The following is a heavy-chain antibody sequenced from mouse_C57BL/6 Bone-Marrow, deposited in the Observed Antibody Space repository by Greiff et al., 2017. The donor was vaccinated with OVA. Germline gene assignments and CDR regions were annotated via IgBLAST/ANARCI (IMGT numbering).Heavy chain of an antibody. V-gene: IGHV5-4*01. CDR1: GFTFSSYA. Sequence: EVKLMESGGGLVKPGGSLKLSCAASGFTFSSYAMSWVRQTPEKRLEWVATISDGGSYTYYPDNVKGRFTISRDNAKNNLYLQMSHLKSEDTAMYYCARDRSRLLHVYYAMDYWGQGTSVTVSS. J-gene: IGHJ4*01. CDR2: ISDGGSYT. D-gene: IGHD2-3*01. CDR3: ARDRSRLLHVYYAMDY.